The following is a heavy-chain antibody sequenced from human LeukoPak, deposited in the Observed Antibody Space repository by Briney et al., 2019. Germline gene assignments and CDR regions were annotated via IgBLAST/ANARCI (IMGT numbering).Heavy chain of an antibody. V-gene: IGHV3-48*04. CDR1: GFILSNYR. D-gene: IGHD3-16*01. CDR2: ISSSGDSR. J-gene: IGHJ6*02. Sequence: GGSLRLSCAASGFILSNYRMNRVREAPGEGLEWGSYISSSGDSREYADSVKGRFTISRDNARDSLHLQMNSLRVEDTAVYYCAREGYDYVWQTTEQDGMDVWGQGTTVTVSS. CDR3: AREGYDYVWQTTEQDGMDV.